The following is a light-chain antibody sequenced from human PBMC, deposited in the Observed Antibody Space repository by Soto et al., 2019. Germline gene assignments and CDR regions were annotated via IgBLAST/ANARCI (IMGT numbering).Light chain of an antibody. J-gene: IGLJ3*02. CDR3: CSYAGVSGV. Sequence: QSALTQPASVSASPGQSITISCTGTSSDVGGYDLVSWYQQRPGKASKLMIYEGNKRRSGLSNRFSGSKSGNTASLTISGFDAEDDADYYCCSYAGVSGVFGGGTKLTVI. CDR2: EGN. V-gene: IGLV2-23*01. CDR1: SSDVGGYDL.